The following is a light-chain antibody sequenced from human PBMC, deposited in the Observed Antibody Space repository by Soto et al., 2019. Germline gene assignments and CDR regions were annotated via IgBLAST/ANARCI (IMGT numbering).Light chain of an antibody. V-gene: IGKV3D-15*01. J-gene: IGKJ5*01. Sequence: EIVLTQSPGTLSLSPGERATLSCRASQSVSSSYLAWYQQKPGQAPRLLIYDESNRATGVPARFSGSGSGTEFTLTISSLQSEDFAVYYCQQYNNWPPITFGQGTRLEIK. CDR3: QQYNNWPPIT. CDR2: DES. CDR1: QSVSSSY.